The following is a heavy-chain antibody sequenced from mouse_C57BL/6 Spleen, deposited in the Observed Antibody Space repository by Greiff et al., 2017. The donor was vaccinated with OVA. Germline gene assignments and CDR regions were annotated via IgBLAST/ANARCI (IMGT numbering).Heavy chain of an antibody. V-gene: IGHV5-17*01. J-gene: IGHJ3*01. Sequence: EVQRVESGGGLVKPGGSLKLSCAASGFTFSDYGMHWVRQAPEKGLEWVAYISSGRSTIFYADTVKGRFTISRDNAKNTLFLQMTSLRSEDTAMYYCARPYYSNYVWFAYWGQGTLVTVSA. CDR2: ISSGRSTI. CDR3: ARPYYSNYVWFAY. CDR1: GFTFSDYG. D-gene: IGHD2-5*01.